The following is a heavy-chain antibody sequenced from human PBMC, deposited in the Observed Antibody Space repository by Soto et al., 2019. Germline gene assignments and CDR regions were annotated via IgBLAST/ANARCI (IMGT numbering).Heavy chain of an antibody. CDR1: GFTFSDYG. CDR3: AKEMYPRTVLDSSSPWGDY. V-gene: IGHV3-30*18. D-gene: IGHD6-6*01. J-gene: IGHJ4*02. Sequence: GGSLRLSCAVSGFTFSDYGMHWVRQAPGKGLEWVAVMSYAGSYKYYADSVKGRFTISRDLSGNTLFLQMNSLRLEDTAVYFCAKEMYPRTVLDSSSPWGDYWGQGTMVTVYS. CDR2: MSYAGSYK.